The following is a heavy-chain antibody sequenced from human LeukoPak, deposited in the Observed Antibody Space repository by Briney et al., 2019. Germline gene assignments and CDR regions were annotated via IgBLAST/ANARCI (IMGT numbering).Heavy chain of an antibody. CDR1: GYTFTSYD. CDR2: MNPNSGNT. Sequence: GASVKVSCKASGYTFTSYDINWVQQATGQGLEWMGWMNPNSGNTGYAQKFQGRVTMTRNTSISTAYMELSSLRSEDTAVYYCARIGDILTGYYYFDYWGQGTLVTVSS. J-gene: IGHJ4*02. V-gene: IGHV1-8*01. D-gene: IGHD3-9*01. CDR3: ARIGDILTGYYYFDY.